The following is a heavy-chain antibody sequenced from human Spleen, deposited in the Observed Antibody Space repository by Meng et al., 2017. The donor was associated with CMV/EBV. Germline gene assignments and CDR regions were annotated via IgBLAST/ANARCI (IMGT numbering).Heavy chain of an antibody. CDR3: VKDGHFGAFDF. Sequence: GGSLRLSCAASGFTFSIYAMSWVRQAPGKGLEWVSVIYSDGLTYYADSVKGRFTISRDNSKNTLYLQMNSLRGEDTAVYYCVKDGHFGAFDFWGQGTMVTVSS. CDR2: IYSDGLT. V-gene: IGHV3-23*03. J-gene: IGHJ3*01. D-gene: IGHD3-10*01. CDR1: GFTFSIYA.